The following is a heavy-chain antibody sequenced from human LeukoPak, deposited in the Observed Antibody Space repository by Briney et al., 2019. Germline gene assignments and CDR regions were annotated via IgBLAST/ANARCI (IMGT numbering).Heavy chain of an antibody. CDR2: FDPEDGET. Sequence: ASVTVSCKVSGYTLTELSMHWVRQAPGKGLEWMGGFDPEDGETIYAQKFQGRVTMTEDTSTDTAYMELSSLRSEDTAVYYCATRGSGWENDAFDIWGQGTMVTVSS. V-gene: IGHV1-24*01. J-gene: IGHJ3*02. CDR1: GYTLTELS. CDR3: ATRGSGWENDAFDI. D-gene: IGHD6-19*01.